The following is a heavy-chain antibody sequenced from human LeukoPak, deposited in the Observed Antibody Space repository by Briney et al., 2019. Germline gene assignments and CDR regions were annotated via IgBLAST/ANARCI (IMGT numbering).Heavy chain of an antibody. CDR2: INPNSGGT. D-gene: IGHD5-12*01. V-gene: IGHV1-2*02. CDR3: ARDRSGYASWFDP. Sequence: ASVMVSCKASGYTFTGYYMHWVRQAPGQGLEWMGWINPNSGGTNYAQKFQGRVTMTRDTSISTAYMELSRLRSDDTAVYYCARDRSGYASWFDPWGQGTLVTVSS. CDR1: GYTFTGYY. J-gene: IGHJ5*02.